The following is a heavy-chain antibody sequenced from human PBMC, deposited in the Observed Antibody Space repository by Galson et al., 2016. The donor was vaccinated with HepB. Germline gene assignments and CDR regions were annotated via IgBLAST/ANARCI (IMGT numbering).Heavy chain of an antibody. D-gene: IGHD3-10*01. CDR1: GGSITSADNN. CDR3: SRDSGWGSFPLFYYFGLDV. Sequence: TLSLTCAVSGGSITSADNNWGWIRQHPGKGLEWIGYIHYTGSTYYSPSLKTRLTISLDASKYQFFLRLNSVTAADSAVYYCSRDSGWGSFPLFYYFGLDVWGRGTTVIVSS. J-gene: IGHJ6*02. CDR2: IHYTGST. V-gene: IGHV4-31*11.